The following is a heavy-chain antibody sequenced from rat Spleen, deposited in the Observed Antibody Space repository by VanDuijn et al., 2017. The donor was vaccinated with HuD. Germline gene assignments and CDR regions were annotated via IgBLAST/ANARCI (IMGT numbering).Heavy chain of an antibody. CDR1: GFTFSNYY. Sequence: EVQLVESGGGLVQPGGSMKLSCAALGFTFSNYYMAWVRQAPTKGLEWVASISYDGSSTYYRDSVKGRFTISRDNAKSTLYLQMDSLRSEYTATYYCARLGITLVAGHWFAYWGHGTLVTVSS. CDR3: ARLGITLVAGHWFAY. J-gene: IGHJ3*01. CDR2: ISYDGSST. D-gene: IGHD1-2*01. V-gene: IGHV5-25*01.